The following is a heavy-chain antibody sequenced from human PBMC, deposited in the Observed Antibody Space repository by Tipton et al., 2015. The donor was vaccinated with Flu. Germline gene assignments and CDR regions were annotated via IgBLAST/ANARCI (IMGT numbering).Heavy chain of an antibody. J-gene: IGHJ4*02. CDR1: GFTFSTYG. CDR3: AKVIPELVAGLDY. CDR2: FSGSGVTT. V-gene: IGHV3-23*01. Sequence: SLRLSCATSGFTFSTYGMSWVRQAPGKGLEWVSAFSGSGVTTYFADSVKGRFTISRDNSKNTLYLQMNSLRDEDTAAYYCAKVIPELVAGLDYWGQGTLVTVSS. D-gene: IGHD6-19*01.